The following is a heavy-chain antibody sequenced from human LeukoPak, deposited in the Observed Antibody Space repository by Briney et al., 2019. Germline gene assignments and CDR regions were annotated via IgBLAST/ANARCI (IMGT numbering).Heavy chain of an antibody. CDR3: ARDVEYYASNNYPYYFDY. J-gene: IGHJ4*02. CDR2: ISYDGSNK. V-gene: IGHV3-30-3*01. D-gene: IGHD3-22*01. Sequence: GGSLRLSCAASGFTFSSYAMHWVRQAPGKGLAWAAVISYDGSNKYYADSVKGRFTISRDNSKNTLYLQMNSLRAEDTAVYYCARDVEYYASNNYPYYFDYWGQGTLVTVSS. CDR1: GFTFSSYA.